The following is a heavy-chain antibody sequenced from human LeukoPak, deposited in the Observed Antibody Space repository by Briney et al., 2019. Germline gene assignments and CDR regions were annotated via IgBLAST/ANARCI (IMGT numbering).Heavy chain of an antibody. V-gene: IGHV1-46*01. Sequence: ASVKVSCKASGYSFTAYYMHWVRQAPGQGLEWMGIINPSGGSTSYAQKFQGRVTMTRDTSTSTVYMELSSLRSEDTAVYYCARGDILTGSTLYYFDYWGQGTLVTVSS. D-gene: IGHD3-9*01. CDR1: GYSFTAYY. CDR2: INPSGGST. J-gene: IGHJ4*02. CDR3: ARGDILTGSTLYYFDY.